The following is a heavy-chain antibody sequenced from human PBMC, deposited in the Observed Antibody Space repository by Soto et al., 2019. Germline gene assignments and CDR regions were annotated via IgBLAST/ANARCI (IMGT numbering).Heavy chain of an antibody. CDR3: ATTAMDKYYYYYYGMDV. CDR1: GFTFSSYA. D-gene: IGHD5-18*01. Sequence: GGSLRLSCAASGFTFSSYAMSWVRQAPGKGLEWVSAISGSGGSTYYADSVKGRFTISRDNSKNTLYLQTNSLRAEDTAVYYCATTAMDKYYYYYYGMDVWGQGTTVTVSS. J-gene: IGHJ6*02. V-gene: IGHV3-23*01. CDR2: ISGSGGST.